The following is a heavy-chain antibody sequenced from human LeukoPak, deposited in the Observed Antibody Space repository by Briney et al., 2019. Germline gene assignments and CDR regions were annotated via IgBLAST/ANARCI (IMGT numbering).Heavy chain of an antibody. CDR1: GYTFTGYY. CDR3: ARDMAITMIVVVTGFDP. CDR2: INPNSGGT. D-gene: IGHD3-22*01. V-gene: IGHV1-2*02. Sequence: ASVKVSCKASGYTFTGYYMHWVRQAPGHGLEWMGWINPNSGGTNYAQKFQGRVTMTRDTSISTAYMELIRLRSDDTAVYYCARDMAITMIVVVTGFDPWGQGTLVTVSS. J-gene: IGHJ5*02.